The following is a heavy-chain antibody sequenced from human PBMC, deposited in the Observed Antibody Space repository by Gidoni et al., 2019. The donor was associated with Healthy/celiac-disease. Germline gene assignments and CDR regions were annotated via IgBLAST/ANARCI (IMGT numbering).Heavy chain of an antibody. D-gene: IGHD3-10*01. J-gene: IGHJ6*02. Sequence: QVQLVQSGAEVKKPGSSVKVSCKSSGGTFSSSAISWVRQAHGQGLEWMGGIIPIFGTANYAQKFQGRVMITADESTSTAYMELSSLRSEDTAVYYCARDMGSGSGGYFYHYYGMDVWGQGTPVTVSS. V-gene: IGHV1-69*01. CDR3: ARDMGSGSGGYFYHYYGMDV. CDR2: IIPIFGTA. CDR1: GGTFSSSA.